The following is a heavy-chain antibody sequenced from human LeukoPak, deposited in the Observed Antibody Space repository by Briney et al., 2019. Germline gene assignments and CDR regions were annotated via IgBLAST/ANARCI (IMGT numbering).Heavy chain of an antibody. CDR2: IYSSGST. V-gene: IGHV4-59*12. CDR3: ARGSIAARHFDY. CDR1: GGSISSYY. D-gene: IGHD6-6*01. J-gene: IGHJ4*02. Sequence: SETLSLTCTVSGGSISSYYWNWIRQPPGKGLEWIGYIYSSGSTNYNPSLKSRVTISVDTSRNQFSLKLSSVTAADTAVYYCARGSIAARHFDYWGQGTLVTVSS.